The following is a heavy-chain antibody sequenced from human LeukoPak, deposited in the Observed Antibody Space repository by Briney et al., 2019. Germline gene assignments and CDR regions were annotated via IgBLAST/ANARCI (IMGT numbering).Heavy chain of an antibody. CDR1: GDSIRRVY. V-gene: IGHV4-4*07. CDR2: IYPSGGT. J-gene: IGHJ4*02. CDR3: VRDPSAFAGYLDS. Sequence: SETLSLTCTVSGDSIRRVYWKWIRHSAGKGLDWIGRIYPSGGTAQYNPSLRSRVTMSLDTSTNHFSLNLTSVTAADTAVYYCVRDPSAFAGYLDSWGQGILVTVSS.